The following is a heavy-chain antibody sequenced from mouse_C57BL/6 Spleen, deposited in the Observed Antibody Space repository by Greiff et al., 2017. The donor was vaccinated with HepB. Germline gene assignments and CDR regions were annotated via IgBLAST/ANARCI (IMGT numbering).Heavy chain of an antibody. D-gene: IGHD1-1*01. CDR3: ARPLTTVDYAMDY. Sequence: EVHLVESGGGLVQPGGSLKLSCAASGFTFSDYYMYWVRQTPEKRLEWVAYISNGGGSTYYPDTVKGRFTISRDNAKNTLYLQMSRLKSEDTAMYYCARPLTTVDYAMDYWGQGTSVTVSS. J-gene: IGHJ4*01. V-gene: IGHV5-12*01. CDR1: GFTFSDYY. CDR2: ISNGGGST.